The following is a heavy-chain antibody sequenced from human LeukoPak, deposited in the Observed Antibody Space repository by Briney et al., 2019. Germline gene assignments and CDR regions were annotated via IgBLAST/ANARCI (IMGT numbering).Heavy chain of an antibody. CDR2: IYSGGST. CDR1: GFTVSSNY. Sequence: GGSLRLSCAASGFTVSSNYMSWVRQAPGKGPEWVSVIYSGGSTYYADSVKGRFTISRDNSKNTLYLQMNSLRAEDTAVYYCARDSRNYGMDVWGQGTTVTVSS. CDR3: ARDSRNYGMDV. V-gene: IGHV3-66*02. D-gene: IGHD3-22*01. J-gene: IGHJ6*02.